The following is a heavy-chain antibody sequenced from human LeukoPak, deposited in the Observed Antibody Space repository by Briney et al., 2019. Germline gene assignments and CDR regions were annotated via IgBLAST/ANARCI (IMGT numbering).Heavy chain of an antibody. V-gene: IGHV3-23*01. D-gene: IGHD6-19*01. CDR1: GFTFSSYA. CDR3: ARTLTYSSGWYP. J-gene: IGHJ5*02. CDR2: ISSSGGST. Sequence: VSLRLSCAASGFTFSSYAMSWVRQAPGKGLEWGSGISSSGGSTYYADSVKGRFTISRDNSKNNLFLQMHSLRAQDTALFYCARTLTYSSGWYPWGERTLFTVSS.